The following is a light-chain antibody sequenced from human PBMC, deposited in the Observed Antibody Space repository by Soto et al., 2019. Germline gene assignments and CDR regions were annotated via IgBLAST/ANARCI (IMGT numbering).Light chain of an antibody. J-gene: IGKJ4*01. CDR1: QGMGET. V-gene: IGKV3-15*01. Sequence: EIVMTQSPATLSVSPGERATLSCRASQGMGETLAGYQQTPGQTPRLLIYDTSIRATGVPARFRGRRSGAEFTLTISSLQSEDFAVYYCQHYVNWPLTFGGGTKVDI. CDR3: QHYVNWPLT. CDR2: DTS.